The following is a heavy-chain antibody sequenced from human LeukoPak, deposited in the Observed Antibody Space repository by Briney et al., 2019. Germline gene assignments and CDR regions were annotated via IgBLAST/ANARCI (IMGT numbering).Heavy chain of an antibody. J-gene: IGHJ6*02. CDR1: GFTFSHAW. CDR2: IKSERHGGTR. Sequence: PGGSLRLSCAGSGFTFSHAWMNWVRQAPGKGLEWVGRIKSERHGGTRDYAAPAQGRFTISRDDSINTVYLQMNSLKTEDTAVYYCIADLENCCYSMDVWGQGITVTVSS. V-gene: IGHV3-15*01. CDR3: IADLENCCYSMDV. D-gene: IGHD2-21*02.